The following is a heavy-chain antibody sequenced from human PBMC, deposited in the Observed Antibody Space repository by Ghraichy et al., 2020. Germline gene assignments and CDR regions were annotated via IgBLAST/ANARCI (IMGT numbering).Heavy chain of an antibody. D-gene: IGHD3-10*01. V-gene: IGHV1-18*01. CDR1: GYSFTSYG. J-gene: IGHJ4*02. CDR3: ARDHTSGSGSYLY. CDR2: ISANNGNT. Sequence: VKVSCKASGYSFTSYGIAWVRQAPGQGLEWLGWISANNGNTNYAQKIQGRVTMTTDTSTSTAYMELRRLRSDDTAVYFCARDHTSGSGSYLYWGQGTLVTISS.